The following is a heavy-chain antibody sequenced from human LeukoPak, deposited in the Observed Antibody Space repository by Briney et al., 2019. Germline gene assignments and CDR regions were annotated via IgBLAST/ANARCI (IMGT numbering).Heavy chain of an antibody. CDR2: FYYNGST. Sequence: SETLSPTCTVSGGSISIGDYYCSWIRQPPGKGLEWIGYFYYNGSTYYNPSLKSRVTISVDTSKNQFSLRLSSVTAADTAVYYCARFLLTIVGATDIWGQGTMVTVSS. D-gene: IGHD1-26*01. CDR1: GGSISIGDYY. CDR3: ARFLLTIVGATDI. V-gene: IGHV4-30-4*08. J-gene: IGHJ3*02.